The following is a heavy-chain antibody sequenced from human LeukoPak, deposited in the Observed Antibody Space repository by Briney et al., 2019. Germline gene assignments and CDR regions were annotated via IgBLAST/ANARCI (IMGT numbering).Heavy chain of an antibody. J-gene: IGHJ5*02. D-gene: IGHD3-22*01. CDR2: IYYSGTT. V-gene: IGHV4-61*01. CDR3: ARGTMMVGP. Sequence: SETLSLTCSVSGGSVSSDSYYWSWIRQRPGKGLEWIGYIYYSGTTNYNPSLKSRVTISVDTSKNQFSLKVSSVTAADTAVYYCARGTMMVGPWGQGTLVTVSS. CDR1: GGSVSSDSYY.